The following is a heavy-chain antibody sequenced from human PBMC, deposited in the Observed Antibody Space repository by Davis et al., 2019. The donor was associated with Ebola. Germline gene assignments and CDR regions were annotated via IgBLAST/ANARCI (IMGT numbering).Heavy chain of an antibody. CDR2: ISAYNGNT. CDR3: ARDPIKHCTGGVCQGGVDY. D-gene: IGHD2-8*02. CDR1: GYTFTSYG. Sequence: ASVKVSCKASGYTFTSYGISWVRQAPGQGLEWMGWISAYNGNTNYAQKLQGRVTMTTDTSTSTASMELRSLRSDDTAVYYCARDPIKHCTGGVCQGGVDYWGQGTLVTVSS. V-gene: IGHV1-18*01. J-gene: IGHJ4*02.